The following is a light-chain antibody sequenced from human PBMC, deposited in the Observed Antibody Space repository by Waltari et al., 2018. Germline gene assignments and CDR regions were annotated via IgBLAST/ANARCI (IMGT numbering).Light chain of an antibody. J-gene: IGLJ3*02. CDR1: SSDIGGYNH. CDR2: EVN. Sequence: QSALTQPPPASGSPGQPVTISCTGTSSDIGGYNHVSWYQQYPGKAPNLMIYEVNKRPSGVPDRFSGSKSGNTASLIVSGLQADDEADYHCGSYAGSTGWVFGGGTKLTVL. V-gene: IGLV2-8*01. CDR3: GSYAGSTGWV.